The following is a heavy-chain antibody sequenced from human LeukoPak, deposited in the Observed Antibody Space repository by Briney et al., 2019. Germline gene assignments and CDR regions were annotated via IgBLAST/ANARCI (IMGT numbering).Heavy chain of an antibody. Sequence: GGSLRLSCAASGFIISGYWMNWVRQAPGKGLEWVANIKQDGSEQHYVDSVRGRSTISRDNAKNSLYLQMNSLRVEDTAVYYCARDGFVGAADYWGQGTLVTVSS. CDR1: GFIISGYW. D-gene: IGHD6-13*01. J-gene: IGHJ4*02. CDR3: ARDGFVGAADY. CDR2: IKQDGSEQ. V-gene: IGHV3-7*01.